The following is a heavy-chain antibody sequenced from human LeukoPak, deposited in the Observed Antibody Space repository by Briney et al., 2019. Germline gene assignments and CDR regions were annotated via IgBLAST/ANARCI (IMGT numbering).Heavy chain of an antibody. V-gene: IGHV4-4*07. CDR2: IYNSGKT. J-gene: IGHJ3*02. CDR1: GASISAYY. CDR3: AREDDAFDI. Sequence: SETLSLTCTVSGASISAYYWSWIRQPAGKGLQWIGGIYNSGKTNYNPSLKSRVIMSVETSKNQFSLRLSSVTAADTAVYYCAREDDAFDIWGQGTMVTVSS.